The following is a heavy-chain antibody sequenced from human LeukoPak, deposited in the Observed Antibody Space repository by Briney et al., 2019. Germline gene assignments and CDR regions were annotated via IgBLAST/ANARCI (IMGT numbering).Heavy chain of an antibody. CDR3: ARLNVEMTTIVSFFDY. CDR2: ISCSGTT. V-gene: IGHV4-59*11. Sequence: TSETLSLTCSFSGDSISSHYWSWIRQPPGKGLEWIGYISCSGTTNYGPSLKSRVTISVDTSKNHFSLKLNSVTAADTAVYYCARLNVEMTTIVSFFDYWGPGTLVTVSS. CDR1: GDSISSHY. J-gene: IGHJ4*02. D-gene: IGHD5-24*01.